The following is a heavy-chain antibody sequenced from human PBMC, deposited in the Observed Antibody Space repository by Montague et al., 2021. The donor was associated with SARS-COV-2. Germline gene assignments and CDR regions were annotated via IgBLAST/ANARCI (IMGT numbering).Heavy chain of an antibody. D-gene: IGHD3-3*01. Sequence: TLSLTCTVSGDSITSKTYYWDWVRQPAGKGLEWIGRLLTSGATNFNPSLKSRLTISRDTSKNEFYLKLSSVTAADTAVYYCARDSAHLDFWRGRYGDQYCMDIWGQGTTVTVS. V-gene: IGHV4-61*02. J-gene: IGHJ6*03. CDR1: GDSITSKTYY. CDR2: LLTSGAT. CDR3: ARDSAHLDFWRGRYGDQYCMDI.